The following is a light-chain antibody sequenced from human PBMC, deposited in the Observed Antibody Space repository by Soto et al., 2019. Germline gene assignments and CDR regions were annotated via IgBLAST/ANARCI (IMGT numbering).Light chain of an antibody. CDR1: QSVRNSY. V-gene: IGKV3-20*01. CDR2: GAS. CDR3: QQYGDSPWT. Sequence: DIVLTQSPGTLSLSPGERATLSCRASQSVRNSYLAWYQQKPGQAPRLPIYGASSRASGVPDRFSASEAGTDITLTISRLEPEDFAVYSCQQYGDSPWTFGHGTKVEIK. J-gene: IGKJ1*01.